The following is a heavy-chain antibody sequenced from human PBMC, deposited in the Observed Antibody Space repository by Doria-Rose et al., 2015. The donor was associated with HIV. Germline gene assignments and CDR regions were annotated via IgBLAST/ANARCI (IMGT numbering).Heavy chain of an antibody. CDR1: GGSFSGYY. J-gene: IGHJ1*01. Sequence: WDAGLLKPSETLSLTCAVYGGSFSGYYWTWIRQSPGKGLEWIGEINHGGSTNYNPSLKSRVTISLDMSKNQFSLKVTSVTAADTAVYYCARGPSDFGDYVAFQHGGQGTRGNGSS. CDR2: INHGGST. CDR3: ARGPSDFGDYVAFQH. D-gene: IGHD4-17*01. V-gene: IGHV4-34*01.